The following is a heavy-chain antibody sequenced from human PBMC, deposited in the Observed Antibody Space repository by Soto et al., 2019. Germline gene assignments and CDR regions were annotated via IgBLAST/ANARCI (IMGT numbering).Heavy chain of an antibody. CDR2: INHSGTT. CDR3: ARKVGPYSYGPRSGGMDA. CDR1: GGSFSGYF. D-gene: IGHD5-18*01. V-gene: IGHV4-34*01. Sequence: SETLSLTCAVYGGSFSGYFWTWIRQPPGKGLEWIGEINHSGTTHYNPSLKSRVTISVDTSINQFSLKLTSMTAADAAVYYCARKVGPYSYGPRSGGMDAWGQGTTVTVSS. J-gene: IGHJ6*02.